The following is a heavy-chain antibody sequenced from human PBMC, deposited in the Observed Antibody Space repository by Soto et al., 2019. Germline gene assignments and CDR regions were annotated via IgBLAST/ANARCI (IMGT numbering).Heavy chain of an antibody. D-gene: IGHD5-18*01. CDR1: GFTFSDYY. CDR2: ISSSGSTI. V-gene: IGHV3-11*01. CDR3: ARDRCIQLWRFNDY. Sequence: QVQLVESGGGLVKPGGSLRLSCAASGFTFSDYYMSWFRQAPGKGLEWVSYISSSGSTIYYADSVKGRFTISRDNAKNSLDLQMNTLRAEDTAVYYCARDRCIQLWRFNDYWGQGTLVTVSS. J-gene: IGHJ4*02.